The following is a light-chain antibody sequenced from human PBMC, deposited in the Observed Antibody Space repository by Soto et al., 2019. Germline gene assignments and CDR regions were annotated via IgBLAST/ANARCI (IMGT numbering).Light chain of an antibody. CDR1: QGIRND. CDR3: LQDYNYPLT. V-gene: IGKV1-6*01. CDR2: AAS. Sequence: AIQMTQSPSSLSASVGDRVTITCRASQGIRNDLGWYQQTTGKAPKLLIYAASSLQSGVPSRFRGSGSGTDFTLPISSLQPEDFETYYCLQDYNYPLTFGGGTKVDIK. J-gene: IGKJ4*01.